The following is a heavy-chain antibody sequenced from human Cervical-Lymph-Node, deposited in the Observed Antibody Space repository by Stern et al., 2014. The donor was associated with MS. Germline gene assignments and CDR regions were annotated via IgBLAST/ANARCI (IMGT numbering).Heavy chain of an antibody. J-gene: IGHJ4*02. CDR2: VYYSGTT. V-gene: IGHV4-59*08. D-gene: IGHD4-23*01. CDR1: GDSISSYY. Sequence: DQLVESGPGLVKPSETLSLTCTVSGDSISSYYWSWIRQPPGKGLEWIGHVYYSGTTYYNPSLTGGVTISVDTSKKQFPLKLNSVTAADTAVYYCARLSTVVDYWGQGTLVTVSS. CDR3: ARLSTVVDY.